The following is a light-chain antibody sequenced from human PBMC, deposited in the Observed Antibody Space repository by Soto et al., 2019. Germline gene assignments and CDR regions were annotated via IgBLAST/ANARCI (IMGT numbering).Light chain of an antibody. Sequence: QSVLTQPPSVSGAPGQRVTISCTGSSSNIGAGYGVHWYQQLPGTAPKLLIYGNSNRPSGVPDRFSGSKSGTSASLAITGLQAEDEADYYCQSYDISLSVVFGGGTKLTAL. CDR2: GNS. CDR3: QSYDISLSVV. CDR1: SSNIGAGYG. J-gene: IGLJ2*01. V-gene: IGLV1-40*01.